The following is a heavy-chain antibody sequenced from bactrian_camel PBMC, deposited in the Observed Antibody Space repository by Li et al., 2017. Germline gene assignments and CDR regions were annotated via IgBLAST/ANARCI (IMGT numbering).Heavy chain of an antibody. D-gene: IGHD4*01. Sequence: HVQLVESGGGSVQAGGSLRLSCAASGYIFSIFSMGWFRAPPGKRREGVAAIERDGRTNYAESAKGRFTISKVNAGNSLFLQMSNLKPEDTAMYYCAASASFILTPRFYRLESSDY. V-gene: IGHV3S53*01. CDR1: GYIFSIFS. CDR2: IERDGRT.